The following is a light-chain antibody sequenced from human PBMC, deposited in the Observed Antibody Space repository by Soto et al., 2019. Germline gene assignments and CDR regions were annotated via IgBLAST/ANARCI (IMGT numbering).Light chain of an antibody. CDR3: MQSTQLPPT. Sequence: DVVMTQSPLPLPVTLGQPASISCKSSQILLHITGETFLFWYLQKPGQSPQLLIYEVSTRVSGVPDRFSGSGSGTDFTLEISRVETDDVGIYYCMQSTQLPPTFGQGTRLEIK. CDR2: EVS. CDR1: QILLHITGETF. V-gene: IGKV2D-29*02. J-gene: IGKJ5*01.